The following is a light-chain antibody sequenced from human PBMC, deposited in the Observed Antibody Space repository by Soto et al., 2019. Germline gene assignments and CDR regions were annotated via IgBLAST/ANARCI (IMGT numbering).Light chain of an antibody. CDR1: SSDVGGYDY. Sequence: QSALTQPASVSGSPGQSITISCTGTSSDVGGYDYVSWYQQHPGKAPKLVIYDVNNRPSGVSNRFSGSKSGNTASLTISGLQAEDEADYYSKSYTSRSTPWVFGGGTKLTVL. V-gene: IGLV2-14*01. CDR3: KSYTSRSTPWV. CDR2: DVN. J-gene: IGLJ3*02.